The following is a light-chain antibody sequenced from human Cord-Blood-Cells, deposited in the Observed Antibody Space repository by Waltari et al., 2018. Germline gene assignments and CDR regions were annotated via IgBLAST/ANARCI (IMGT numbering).Light chain of an antibody. CDR3: QQRSNWPPIT. CDR1: QSVSSY. Sequence: EIVLTHSPATLSLSPGDRATLSCRASQSVSSYLAWYQQKPGQAPRLLIYDASNSATGIPARFSGSGSGTDFTLTISSLEPEDFAVYYCQQRSNWPPITFGQGTRLEIK. V-gene: IGKV3-11*01. J-gene: IGKJ5*01. CDR2: DAS.